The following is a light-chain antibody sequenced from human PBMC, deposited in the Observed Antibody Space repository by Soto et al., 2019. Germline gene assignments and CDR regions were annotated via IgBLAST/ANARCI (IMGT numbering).Light chain of an antibody. V-gene: IGKV3-11*01. Sequence: EIVLTQSPATLSLSPGERATVSCRASQSVSSHLAWYQQKRGQAPRLLIYDASSRASGIPARFSGSGSGTDFTLTISSLEPEDFAVYYCQQGGNWTLTFGQGTRLEIX. CDR2: DAS. CDR3: QQGGNWTLT. CDR1: QSVSSH. J-gene: IGKJ5*01.